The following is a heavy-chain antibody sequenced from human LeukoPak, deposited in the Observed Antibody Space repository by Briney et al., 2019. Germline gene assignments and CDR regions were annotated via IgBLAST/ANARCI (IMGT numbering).Heavy chain of an antibody. D-gene: IGHD2-15*01. CDR1: GGSISSYY. Sequence: PSETLSLTCTVSGGSISSYYWSWIRQPAGKGLEWIGRIYTSGSTNYNPSLKSRVTMSVDTSKNQFSLKLSSVTAADTAVYYCARRYCTGGTCYSDRGAFDIWGQGTMVTVSS. J-gene: IGHJ3*02. V-gene: IGHV4-4*07. CDR2: IYTSGST. CDR3: ARRYCTGGTCYSDRGAFDI.